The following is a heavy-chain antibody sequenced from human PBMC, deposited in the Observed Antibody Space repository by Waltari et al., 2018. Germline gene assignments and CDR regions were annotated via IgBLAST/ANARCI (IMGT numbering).Heavy chain of an antibody. V-gene: IGHV3-30-3*02. CDR3: VKDYYGSLSLSTGMDV. CDR1: GVTFRNYV. CDR2: LTYDGSKK. Sequence: QVQLVESGGSVVQPGRSLSPSCAASGVTFRNYVFHWVRQAPGKGPELVSMLTYDGSKKYYADSVKGRFSISRDNSKNTLILQMNSLRSEDTGVYYCVKDYYGSLSLSTGMDVWGRGTTVTVSS. J-gene: IGHJ6*02. D-gene: IGHD3-10*01.